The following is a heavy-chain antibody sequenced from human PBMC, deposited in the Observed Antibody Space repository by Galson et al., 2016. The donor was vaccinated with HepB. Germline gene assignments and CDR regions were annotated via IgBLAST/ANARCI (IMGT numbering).Heavy chain of an antibody. V-gene: IGHV3-23*01. D-gene: IGHD3-16*01. CDR3: TRRAQNWGFFDS. J-gene: IGHJ4*02. Sequence: SLRLSCAASGFTFSSYAMSWVRQAPGKGLEWVSAISGSGGSTYYADSVKGRFTISRDNSKNTLYLQVDSLRADDTAVYYCTRRAQNWGFFDSWGQGTLVTVSS. CDR2: ISGSGGST. CDR1: GFTFSSYA.